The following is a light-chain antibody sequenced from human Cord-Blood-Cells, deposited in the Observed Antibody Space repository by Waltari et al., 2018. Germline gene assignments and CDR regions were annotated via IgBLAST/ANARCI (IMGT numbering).Light chain of an antibody. V-gene: IGLV2-14*01. CDR2: DVS. CDR1: SSDVGGYHY. CDR3: SSYTSSSTLL. J-gene: IGLJ1*01. Sequence: QSALTQPASVSGSPGQSITISCTGTSSDVGGYHYVSWYQQHPGKAPKLMIYDVSNRPSGVSNRFSGSKSGNTASLTISGLQAEDEADYYCSSYTSSSTLLFGTGTKVTVL.